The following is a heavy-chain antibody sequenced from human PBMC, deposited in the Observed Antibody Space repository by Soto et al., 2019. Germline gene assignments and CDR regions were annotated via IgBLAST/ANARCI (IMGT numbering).Heavy chain of an antibody. CDR3: TTYSKSYKGFDY. CDR1: GFTFSGSV. Sequence: EVQLVESGGGLVHPGGSLKLSCAVSGFTFSGSVMHWVRQAPGKGLEWLGRIRSRDSDYATSYAESVKGRVTISRDDSKNTAYLQVTSLKIEDTALYYCTTYSKSYKGFDYWGQGTLVTVSS. V-gene: IGHV3-73*01. CDR2: IRSRDSDYAT. D-gene: IGHD1-1*01. J-gene: IGHJ4*02.